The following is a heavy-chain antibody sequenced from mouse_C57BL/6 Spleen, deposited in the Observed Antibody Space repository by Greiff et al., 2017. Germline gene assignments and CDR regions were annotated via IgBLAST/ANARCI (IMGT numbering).Heavy chain of an antibody. CDR1: GFTFSSYA. Sequence: EVKLMESGGGLVKPGGSLKLSCAASGFTFSSYAMSGVRQTPEKRLEWVATISDGGSYTYYPDNVKGRFTISRDNAKNNLYLQMRHLKSEDTAMYYCARDRDYYGSSYGFDYWGQGTTLTVSS. CDR3: ARDRDYYGSSYGFDY. J-gene: IGHJ2*01. V-gene: IGHV5-4*01. D-gene: IGHD1-1*01. CDR2: ISDGGSYT.